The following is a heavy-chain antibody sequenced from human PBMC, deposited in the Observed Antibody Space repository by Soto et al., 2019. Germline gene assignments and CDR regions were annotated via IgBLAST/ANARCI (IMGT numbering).Heavy chain of an antibody. CDR1: GGTFSSYA. D-gene: IGHD2-15*01. Sequence: QVQLVQSGAEVKKPGSSVKVSCKASGGTFSSYAISWVRQAPGQGLEWMGGIIPIFGTANYAQKFQGRVKITADESKNTDYMELSSLKSEDTSVYYCARDPANCSGGSCYSEGLNCGQGTLFTVSS. CDR2: IIPIFGTA. V-gene: IGHV1-69*01. J-gene: IGHJ4*02. CDR3: ARDPANCSGGSCYSEGLN.